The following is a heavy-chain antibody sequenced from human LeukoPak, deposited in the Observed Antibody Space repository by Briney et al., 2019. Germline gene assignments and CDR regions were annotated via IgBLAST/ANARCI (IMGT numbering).Heavy chain of an antibody. Sequence: SETLSLTCTVSGGSISSYYWSWIRQPPGKGLQWIGYIHYSGSTNYNPSLKSRVTISVNMSKNQFSLRLSSVTAADTAVYYCARTNEGGYTYDYFYYYYMDVWGKGTTVTISS. CDR3: ARTNEGGYTYDYFYYYYMDV. V-gene: IGHV4-59*01. CDR1: GGSISSYY. D-gene: IGHD5-18*01. CDR2: IHYSGST. J-gene: IGHJ6*03.